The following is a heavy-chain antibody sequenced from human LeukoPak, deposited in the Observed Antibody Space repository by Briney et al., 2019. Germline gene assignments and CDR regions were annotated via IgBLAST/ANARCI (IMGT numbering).Heavy chain of an antibody. CDR3: AHRRSGYNWNHGDLDY. Sequence: ESGPTLVQPTQTLTLTCTFSGSSLSTSGVGVGWIRQPPEKAPEWLAVIYWDDDKRYSLSLKSRLTITKVTSKNQVVLIMTNMDPVDTATYYCAHRRSGYNWNHGDLDYWGQGTLVTLSS. J-gene: IGHJ4*02. CDR1: GSSLSTSGVG. CDR2: IYWDDDK. D-gene: IGHD1-14*01. V-gene: IGHV2-5*02.